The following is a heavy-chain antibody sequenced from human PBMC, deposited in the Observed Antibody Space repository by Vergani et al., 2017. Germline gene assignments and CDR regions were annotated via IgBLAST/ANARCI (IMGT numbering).Heavy chain of an antibody. CDR1: GFTFSSYG. CDR2: ISYDGSNK. D-gene: IGHD6-19*01. J-gene: IGHJ5*02. CDR3: ARDQDSTAVDVFDP. Sequence: QVQLVESGGGVVQPGGSLRLSCAASGFTFSSYGMHWVRQAPGKGLEWVAVISYDGSNKYYADSVKGRFTISRDNSKNTLYLQMNRLRAEDTAVYYCARDQDSTAVDVFDPWGQGTLVTVSS. V-gene: IGHV3-33*05.